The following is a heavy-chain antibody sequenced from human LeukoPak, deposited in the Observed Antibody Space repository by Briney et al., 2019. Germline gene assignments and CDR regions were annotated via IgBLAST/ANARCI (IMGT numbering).Heavy chain of an antibody. Sequence: ASVKACCTASGYTFTRFDINRVPQATGQRLKWWGWMNPNGGNTGYAQKFQGRVTMTRNTSISTAYMELSSLRSEDTAVYYCARGSHDFWSGYYTLWGQGTPVTVSS. D-gene: IGHD3-3*01. CDR3: ARGSHDFWSGYYTL. CDR1: GYTFTRFD. V-gene: IGHV1-8*01. CDR2: MNPNGGNT. J-gene: IGHJ4*02.